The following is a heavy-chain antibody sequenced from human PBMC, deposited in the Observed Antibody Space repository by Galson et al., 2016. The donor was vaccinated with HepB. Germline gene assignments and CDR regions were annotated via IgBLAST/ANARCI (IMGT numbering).Heavy chain of an antibody. Sequence: SLRLSCAASGFTLTAYYMYWVRQTPGRGLVWVSRIGPDGSDTGYADSVKGRFTISRDNAKNTLYLQMNSLRAEDTALYYCVAYNWNYPDYWGQGTLVTVSS. CDR2: IGPDGSDT. V-gene: IGHV3-74*01. CDR1: GFTLTAYY. J-gene: IGHJ4*02. CDR3: VAYNWNYPDY. D-gene: IGHD1-7*01.